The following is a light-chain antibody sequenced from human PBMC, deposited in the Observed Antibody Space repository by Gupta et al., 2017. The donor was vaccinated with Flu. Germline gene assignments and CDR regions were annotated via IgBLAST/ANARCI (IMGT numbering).Light chain of an antibody. CDR3: CSYVGVSIYV. CDR1: SSDVGSYNL. CDR2: EGS. J-gene: IGLJ1*01. Sequence: QSALTQPASVSVSPGQSITISCTGTSSDVGSYNLVCWYQQQPGKAPKVIIYEGSKRPSGVSKRFSGSKSGNTASLTISDLQTEDEALYCCCSYVGVSIYVFGTGTKVTVL. V-gene: IGLV2-23*01.